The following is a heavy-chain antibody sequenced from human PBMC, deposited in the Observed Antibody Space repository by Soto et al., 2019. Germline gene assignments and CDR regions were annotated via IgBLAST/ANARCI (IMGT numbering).Heavy chain of an antibody. J-gene: IGHJ4*02. CDR3: AKDRLRAVVVVSGPFDS. D-gene: IGHD2-21*01. CDR1: GFTFSAHA. Sequence: EVHLLESGGGLVPPGGSLRVTCETSGFTFSAHAMGWVRQAPGKRLEWVSAISGDGDSTSYADSVKGRMTISRDNSKNTLDLHMSSLIADVTAIYYCAKDRLRAVVVVSGPFDSWGQGALVSVSS. V-gene: IGHV3-23*01. CDR2: ISGDGDST.